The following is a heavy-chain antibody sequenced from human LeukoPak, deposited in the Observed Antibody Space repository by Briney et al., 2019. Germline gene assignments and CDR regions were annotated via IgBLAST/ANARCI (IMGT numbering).Heavy chain of an antibody. CDR1: GCTFTGYY. CDR3: ARVRTAVAGTGGYKYVDY. D-gene: IGHD6-19*01. CDR2: INPNSGGT. Sequence: ASVKVSCKASGCTFTGYYMHWVRQAPGQGLEWMGRINPNSGGTNYAQKFQGRVTMTRDTSISTAYMELSRLRSDDTAVYYCARVRTAVAGTGGYKYVDYWGQGTLVTVSS. V-gene: IGHV1-2*06. J-gene: IGHJ4*02.